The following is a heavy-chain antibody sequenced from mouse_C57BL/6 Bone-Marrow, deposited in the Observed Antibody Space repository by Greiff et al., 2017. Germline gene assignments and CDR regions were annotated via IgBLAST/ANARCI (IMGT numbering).Heavy chain of an antibody. D-gene: IGHD2-4*01. CDR3: ARWEYDYDLAWFAY. J-gene: IGHJ3*01. V-gene: IGHV1-56*01. CDR2: GFPGSGGT. CDR1: GYTFTSHW. Sequence: VQLQQSGPELVRPGASVKISCKAPGYTFTSHWMQWVRQRPGQGLERIGEGFPGSGGTYSNEKFKGKATLTVDTSSSTAYMQLSSLTSEDSAVYFCARWEYDYDLAWFAYWGQGTLVTVSA.